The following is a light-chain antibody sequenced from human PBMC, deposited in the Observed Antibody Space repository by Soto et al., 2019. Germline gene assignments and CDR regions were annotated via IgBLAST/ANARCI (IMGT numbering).Light chain of an antibody. J-gene: IGKJ2*01. CDR1: QSISSN. CDR2: GAS. V-gene: IGKV3-15*01. Sequence: EIVMTQSPVTLSVSPGEIATLSCSASQSISSNLAWYQQKPGQAPRLLIFGASVRAAGTPDRFSGSGSGTEFTLTITGLQSADFAIYYCQQYNNWPPMYTFGQGTKVDIK. CDR3: QQYNNWPPMYT.